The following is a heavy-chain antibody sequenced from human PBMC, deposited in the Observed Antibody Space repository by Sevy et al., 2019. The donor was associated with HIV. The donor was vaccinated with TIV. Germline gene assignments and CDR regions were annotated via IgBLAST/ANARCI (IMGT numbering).Heavy chain of an antibody. V-gene: IGHV3-23*01. Sequence: GGSLRLSCAASGFTFSIYTMSWVRQAPVKGLEWVSTFCFGGSKIYYADSVKGRFTISRDNSRNTVYLQMNSLRADDTAVYYCAREGCTQPHDYWGQGTLVTVSS. CDR2: FCFGGSKI. CDR1: GFTFSIYT. J-gene: IGHJ4*02. D-gene: IGHD2-8*01. CDR3: AREGCTQPHDY.